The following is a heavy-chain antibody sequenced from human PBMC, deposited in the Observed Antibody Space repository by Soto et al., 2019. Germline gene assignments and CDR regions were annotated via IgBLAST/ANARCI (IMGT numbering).Heavy chain of an antibody. CDR2: MNPNSGNT. V-gene: IGHV1-8*01. CDR3: ARGPGSWYYYYMDV. CDR1: GYTFTSYD. Sequence: QVQLVQSGAEVKKPGASVKVSCKASGYTFTSYDINWVRQATGQGLEWMGWMNPNSGNTGYAQKFQGRVTMTRNTSISTAYMELSSLRSEDTAEYYCARGPGSWYYYYMDVWGQGPTVTISS. J-gene: IGHJ6*03. D-gene: IGHD6-13*01.